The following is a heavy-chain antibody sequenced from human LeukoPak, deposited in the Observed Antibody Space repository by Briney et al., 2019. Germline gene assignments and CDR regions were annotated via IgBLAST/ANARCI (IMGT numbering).Heavy chain of an antibody. D-gene: IGHD3-16*01. V-gene: IGHV1-18*01. Sequence: GASVTVSCKASGYTFTSYGISWVRQAPGQGLEWMGWISAYNGNTNYAQKLQGRVTMTTDTSTSTAYMELRSLRSDDTAVYYCAREGGSHYYYYGMDVWGQGTTVTVSS. CDR1: GYTFTSYG. J-gene: IGHJ6*02. CDR3: AREGGSHYYYYGMDV. CDR2: ISAYNGNT.